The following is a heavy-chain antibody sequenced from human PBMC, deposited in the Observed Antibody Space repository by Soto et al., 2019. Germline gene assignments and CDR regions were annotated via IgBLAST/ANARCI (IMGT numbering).Heavy chain of an antibody. Sequence: SETLSLTCTFSVDSISNCYWSWIRQPPGKGLEWIGDFSDSGSTNYNPSLKSRVTISVDTSKNQFSLKLSSVTAADTAVYYCAFSTVTPVWYFDYWGQGTLVTVSS. J-gene: IGHJ4*02. CDR1: VDSISNCY. CDR3: AFSTVTPVWYFDY. V-gene: IGHV4-59*12. CDR2: FSDSGST. D-gene: IGHD4-17*01.